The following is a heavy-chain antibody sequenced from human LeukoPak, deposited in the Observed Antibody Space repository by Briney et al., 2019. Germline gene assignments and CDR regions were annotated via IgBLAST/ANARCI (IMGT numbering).Heavy chain of an antibody. CDR2: INHSGNT. Sequence: SETLSLTCAVYGGSFSGYYWSWIRQPPGKGLEWIGEINHSGNTNYNPSLKSRVTISVDTSKNHFSLNLSSVTAADTAVYYCARDSSDIRSLIAHWGQGTLVTVSS. J-gene: IGHJ1*01. CDR1: GGSFSGYY. CDR3: ARDSSDIRSLIAH. V-gene: IGHV4-34*01. D-gene: IGHD2-15*01.